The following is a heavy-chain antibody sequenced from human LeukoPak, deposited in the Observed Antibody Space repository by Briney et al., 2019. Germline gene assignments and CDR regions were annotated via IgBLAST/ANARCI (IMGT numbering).Heavy chain of an antibody. J-gene: IGHJ4*02. CDR2: ISYDGSNK. Sequence: GGSLRLSCAASGFTFSSYGMHWVRQAPGKGLEWVAVISYDGSNKYYADSVKGRFAIPRDNSKNTLYLQMNSLRAEDTAVYYCAKGYYFDYWGQGTLVTVSS. V-gene: IGHV3-30*18. CDR1: GFTFSSYG. CDR3: AKGYYFDY.